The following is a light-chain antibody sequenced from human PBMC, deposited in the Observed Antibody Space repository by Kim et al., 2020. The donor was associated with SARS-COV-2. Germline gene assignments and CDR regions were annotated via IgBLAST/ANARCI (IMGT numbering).Light chain of an antibody. CDR3: GTWDNSLSGVV. V-gene: IGLV1-51*01. CDR2: DNN. CDR1: RSNIGNNY. J-gene: IGLJ2*01. Sequence: GQKVTISCSGSRSNIGNNYVSWYQQLPGTAPKLLIYDNNKRPSGIPDRFSGSKSGASATLGITGLQTGDEANYYCGTWDNSLSGVVFGGGTQLTVL.